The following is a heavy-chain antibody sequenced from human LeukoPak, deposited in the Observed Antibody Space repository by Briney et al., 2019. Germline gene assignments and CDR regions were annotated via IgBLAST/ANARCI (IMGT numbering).Heavy chain of an antibody. CDR3: VVGSSRVDY. D-gene: IGHD6-6*01. V-gene: IGHV5-51*01. Sequence: EWMWIIFPGHSDTRYSPSFQGQVTISADKSISTAYLQWSSLKASDTAMYYCVVGSSRVDYWGQGTLVTVSS. CDR2: IFPGHSDT. J-gene: IGHJ4*02.